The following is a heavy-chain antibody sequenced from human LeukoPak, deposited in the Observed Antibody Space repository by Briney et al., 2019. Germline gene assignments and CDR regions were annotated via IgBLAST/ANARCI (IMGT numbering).Heavy chain of an antibody. CDR2: SGSDYT. CDR3: AKIGVIGHWYYDL. Sequence: GGSLRLSCAASGFPFSSHGMSWVRQAPGKGPEWVSSSGSDYTFNADSVRGRFTIIRDNSKNTMYLQMNRLRVGDTAVYYCAKIGVIGHWYYDLWGRGTLVTVSS. J-gene: IGHJ2*01. D-gene: IGHD3/OR15-3a*01. V-gene: IGHV3-23*01. CDR1: GFPFSSHG.